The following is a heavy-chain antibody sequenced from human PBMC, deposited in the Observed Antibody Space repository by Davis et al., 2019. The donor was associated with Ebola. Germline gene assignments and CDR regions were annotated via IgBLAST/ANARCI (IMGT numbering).Heavy chain of an antibody. Sequence: SVKVSCKASGGTFSSYAINWVRQAPGQGLEWMGRIIPILGIANYAQKFQGRVTITADKSTSTAYMELSSLRSDDTAVYYCAREGYCSSTSCYWDYYYYGMDVWGQGTTVTVSS. D-gene: IGHD2-2*01. V-gene: IGHV1-69*04. CDR1: GGTFSSYA. CDR2: IIPILGIA. J-gene: IGHJ6*02. CDR3: AREGYCSSTSCYWDYYYYGMDV.